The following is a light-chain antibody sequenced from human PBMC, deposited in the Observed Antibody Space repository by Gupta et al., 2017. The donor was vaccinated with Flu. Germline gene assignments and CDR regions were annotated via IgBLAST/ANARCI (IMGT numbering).Light chain of an antibody. CDR2: EVT. CDR1: SGDVGNYNL. Sequence: ITLSCTGTSGDVGNYNLVSWYQHHPGKAPKFIIFEVTKRPSGVSSRFSGSKSGRTASLTISGLQPEDEAVYYCCSYTGSPTPWVFGGGTKVTVL. CDR3: CSYTGSPTPWV. V-gene: IGLV2-23*02. J-gene: IGLJ3*02.